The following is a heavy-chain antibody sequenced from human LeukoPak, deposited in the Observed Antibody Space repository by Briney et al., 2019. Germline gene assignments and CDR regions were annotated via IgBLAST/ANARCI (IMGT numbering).Heavy chain of an antibody. J-gene: IGHJ5*02. V-gene: IGHV1-69*13. CDR2: IIPIFGTA. CDR1: GYTFTGYY. D-gene: IGHD4-17*01. Sequence: SVKVSCKASGYTFTGYYMHWVRQAPGQGLEWMGGIIPIFGTANYAQKFQGRVTITADESTSTAYMELSSLRSEDTAVYYCARVPFYGQLLDNWFDPWGQGTLVTVSS. CDR3: ARVPFYGQLLDNWFDP.